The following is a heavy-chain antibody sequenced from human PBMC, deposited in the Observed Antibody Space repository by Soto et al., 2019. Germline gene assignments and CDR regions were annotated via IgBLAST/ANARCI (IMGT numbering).Heavy chain of an antibody. Sequence: SLRLSCAASGFTFSSYDMHWVRQATGKGLEWVSAIGTAGDTYYPGSVKGRFTISRENAKNSLYLQMNSLRAGDTAVYYCARDYCSGGSCYFDYWGQGTLVTVSS. V-gene: IGHV3-13*01. J-gene: IGHJ4*02. D-gene: IGHD2-15*01. CDR3: ARDYCSGGSCYFDY. CDR1: GFTFSSYD. CDR2: IGTAGDT.